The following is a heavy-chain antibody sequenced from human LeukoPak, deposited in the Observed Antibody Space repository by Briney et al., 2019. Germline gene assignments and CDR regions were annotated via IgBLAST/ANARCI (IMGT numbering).Heavy chain of an antibody. CDR3: AKDTSIGKYCTNGVCSPFDY. Sequence: GGSLTLSCAGSGFTFSSYAMSWVSQAPGRGLEWVSVISDSGDYTSYADSVRGRFTISRDNSRNTLYLQMISLRPEDTAVYYCAKDTSIGKYCTNGVCSPFDYWGQGTLVTVSS. CDR2: ISDSGDYT. J-gene: IGHJ4*02. CDR1: GFTFSSYA. V-gene: IGHV3-23*01. D-gene: IGHD2-8*01.